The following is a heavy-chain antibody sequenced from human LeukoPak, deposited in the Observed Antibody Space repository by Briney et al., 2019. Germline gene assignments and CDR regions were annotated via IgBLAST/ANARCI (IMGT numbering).Heavy chain of an antibody. D-gene: IGHD2-15*01. CDR2: ISYDGSNK. CDR1: GLTFSSYG. J-gene: IGHJ4*02. V-gene: IGHV3-30*03. CDR3: AILTDY. Sequence: GGSLRLSCAASGLTFSSYGMHWVRQAPGKGLEWVAVISYDGSNKYYADSVKGRFTTSRDNSKNTLYLQMNSLRAEDTAVYYCAILTDYWGQGTLVTVSS.